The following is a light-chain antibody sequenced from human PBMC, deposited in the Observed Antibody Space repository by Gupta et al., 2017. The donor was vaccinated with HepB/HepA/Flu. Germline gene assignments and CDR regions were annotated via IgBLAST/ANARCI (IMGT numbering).Light chain of an antibody. J-gene: IGKJ2*01. V-gene: IGKV3-15*01. CDR1: QSVSSN. CDR3: QQYKNWPPHT. CDR2: GAS. Sequence: EIVMTQSPVTLSVSPGERATLSCRASQSVSSNLAWYEQKPGQAPRLLIYGASARGTGIPARFSGSGSGREFTLTISSRQSEDFAVYYCQQYKNWPPHTFGQGTKLEIK.